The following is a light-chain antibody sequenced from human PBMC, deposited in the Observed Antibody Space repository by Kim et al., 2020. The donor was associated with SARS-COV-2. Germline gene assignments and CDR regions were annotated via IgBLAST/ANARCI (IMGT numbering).Light chain of an antibody. Sequence: YASVGDRVTITCRASQSISSYLNWYQQKPGKAPKLLIYAASSLQSGVPSRFSGSGSGTDFTLTISSLQPEDFATYYCQQSYSTPITFGQGTRLEIK. CDR1: QSISSY. J-gene: IGKJ5*01. CDR3: QQSYSTPIT. CDR2: AAS. V-gene: IGKV1-39*01.